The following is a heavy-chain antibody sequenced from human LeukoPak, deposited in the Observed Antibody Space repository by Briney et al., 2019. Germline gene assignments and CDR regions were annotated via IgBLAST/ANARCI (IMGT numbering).Heavy chain of an antibody. V-gene: IGHV3-23*01. CDR2: ITNSGGTT. CDR3: AKDPPHVSWLFDY. D-gene: IGHD3-16*01. J-gene: IGHJ4*02. CDR1: GFTFSSYA. Sequence: GGYLRLSCAASGFTFSSYAMSWVRQAPGKGPEWFSAITNSGGTTYYADSVKGRFTISRDNSKNTLYLQMNSLRAEDTAVYYCAKDPPHVSWLFDYWGQGTLVTVSS.